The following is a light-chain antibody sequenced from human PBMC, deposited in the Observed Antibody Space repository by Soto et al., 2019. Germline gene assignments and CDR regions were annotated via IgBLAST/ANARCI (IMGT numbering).Light chain of an antibody. V-gene: IGLV1-47*02. CDR2: STD. Sequence: SVLTQPPSASGTPGQRVIISCSGTSANIGNNFVCWYQHLPGMAPKLLIYSTDQRPSGVPDRFSGSKSGTSASLAISGLRSEDEADYYCVAWDDSLSGRVFGTGTKVTVL. CDR3: VAWDDSLSGRV. CDR1: SANIGNNF. J-gene: IGLJ1*01.